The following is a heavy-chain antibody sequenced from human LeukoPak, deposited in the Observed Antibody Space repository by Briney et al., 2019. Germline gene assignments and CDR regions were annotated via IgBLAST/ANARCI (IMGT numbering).Heavy chain of an antibody. CDR1: GFTVDDYG. CDR3: ARGRRINMLVVVFTGLRNKSRDAFDI. V-gene: IGHV3-20*04. Sequence: PGGSLRLSCAASGFTVDDYGVSWVRQAPGKGLEWVSGISGNGGTTSYADSVRGRFTLSRDSAKNSLYLQMNSLRAEDTALYYCARGRRINMLVVVFTGLRNKSRDAFDIWGQGTTVTVSS. J-gene: IGHJ3*02. D-gene: IGHD3-22*01. CDR2: ISGNGGTT.